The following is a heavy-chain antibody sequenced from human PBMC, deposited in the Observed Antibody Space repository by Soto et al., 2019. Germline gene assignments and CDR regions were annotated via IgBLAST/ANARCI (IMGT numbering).Heavy chain of an antibody. V-gene: IGHV3-23*01. CDR2: IRGSGGPT. CDR3: VKDFRVGYDWTHD. Sequence: DVQLLESGGDLVQPGGSLRLSCAASGFIFSNYAMSWVRQDRGKGLEWVSLIRGSGGPTNYADSVKGRFTVSRDNSKNILLLQMNSLRAEDTAVYYCVKDFRVGYDWTHDWGQGTLVTVSS. J-gene: IGHJ4*02. CDR1: GFIFSNYA. D-gene: IGHD5-12*01.